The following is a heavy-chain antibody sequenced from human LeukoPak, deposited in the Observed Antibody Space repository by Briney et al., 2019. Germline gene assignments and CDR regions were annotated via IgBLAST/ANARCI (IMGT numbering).Heavy chain of an antibody. V-gene: IGHV3-23*01. Sequence: PGGSLRLSCVASGFTFSNYATSWVRQAPGKGLEWVSAIGGSGVRTYYADSVKGRFTISRDNSKNTLYLEMNSLRVEDTAVYYCAKEWKESITWYQYYFDYWGQGTLVTVSS. D-gene: IGHD2-2*01. CDR3: AKEWKESITWYQYYFDY. CDR1: GFTFSNYA. CDR2: IGGSGVRT. J-gene: IGHJ4*02.